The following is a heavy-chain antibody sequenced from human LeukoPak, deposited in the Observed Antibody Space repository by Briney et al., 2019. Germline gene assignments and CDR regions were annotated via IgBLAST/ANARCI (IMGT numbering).Heavy chain of an antibody. D-gene: IGHD1-26*01. J-gene: IGHJ4*02. CDR1: GFTFSSYW. V-gene: IGHV3-7*01. CDR2: IKKDGSEK. Sequence: GGSLRLSCEPSGFTFSSYWMSWVRQAPGKGLEWVANIKKDGSEKYYVDSVKGRFTISRDNAKNTLYLQMNSLRAEDTAVYYCSRGPGGGSGSYYVGDYWGQGTLVTVSS. CDR3: SRGPGGGSGSYYVGDY.